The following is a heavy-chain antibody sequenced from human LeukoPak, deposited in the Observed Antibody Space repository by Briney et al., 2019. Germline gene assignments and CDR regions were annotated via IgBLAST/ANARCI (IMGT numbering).Heavy chain of an antibody. J-gene: IGHJ4*02. CDR2: INHSGST. D-gene: IGHD4-23*01. V-gene: IGHV4-34*01. CDR1: GGSFSGYY. Sequence: SETLSLTCAVYGGSFSGYYWSWIRQPPGKGLEWIGEINHSGSTNYNPSLKSRVTISVDTSKNQFSLKLSSVTAADTAVYYCARYGGSLPYYFDYWGQGTLVTVSP. CDR3: ARYGGSLPYYFDY.